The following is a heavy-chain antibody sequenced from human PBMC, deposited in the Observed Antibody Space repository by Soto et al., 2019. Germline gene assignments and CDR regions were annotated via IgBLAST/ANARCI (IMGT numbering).Heavy chain of an antibody. CDR3: ESDLWGYCGTDCYPLDV. V-gene: IGHV4-59*01. CDR2: LYNTGST. CDR1: GGSISRYD. Sequence: SETLSLTCTVSGGSISRYDWSWIRQPPGKGLEWIGYLYNTGSTIYNPSLESRVTISVDTSKNQFSLKLNSVTAADTAVYYRESDLWGYCGTDCYPLDVWGPGTTLTV. J-gene: IGHJ6*02. D-gene: IGHD2-21*02.